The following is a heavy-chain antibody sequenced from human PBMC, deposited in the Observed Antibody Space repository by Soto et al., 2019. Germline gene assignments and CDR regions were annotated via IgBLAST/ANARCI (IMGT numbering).Heavy chain of an antibody. D-gene: IGHD5-12*01. CDR3: ARAGGYSGYAFRDY. J-gene: IGHJ4*02. Sequence: QVQLVQSGAEVKKPGSSVKVSCKASGGTFSSYAISWVRQAPGQGLEWMGGIIPIFGTANYAQKFQGRVTXXAXEXXSTAYMELSSLRSEDTAVYYCARAGGYSGYAFRDYWGQGTLVTVSS. CDR2: IIPIFGTA. CDR1: GGTFSSYA. V-gene: IGHV1-69*12.